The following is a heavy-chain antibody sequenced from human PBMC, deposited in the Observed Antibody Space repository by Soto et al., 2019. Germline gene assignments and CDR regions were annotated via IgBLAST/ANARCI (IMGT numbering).Heavy chain of an antibody. D-gene: IGHD3-22*01. CDR1: GGTFSSYA. V-gene: IGHV1-69*13. Sequence: ASVKVSCKASGGTFSSYAISWVRQAPGQGLEWMGGIIPIFGTANYAQKFQGRVTITADESTSTAYMELSSLRSEDTAVYYCAKTYYYDSSGYYYAYYFDYWGQGTLVTVSS. J-gene: IGHJ4*02. CDR3: AKTYYYDSSGYYYAYYFDY. CDR2: IIPIFGTA.